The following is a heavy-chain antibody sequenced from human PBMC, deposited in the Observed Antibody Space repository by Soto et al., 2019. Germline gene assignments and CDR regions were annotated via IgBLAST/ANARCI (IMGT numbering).Heavy chain of an antibody. CDR2: ISYSGST. Sequence: QVQLQESGPGLVKPSETLSLTCTVSGASVSSGNYYWSRIRQPPGKGLECIGYISYSGSTNYNPSHKSRVTISIDTSKNQFSLKLRSVTAADTAVYYCARGSGSYYAYWGQGTLVTVSS. CDR3: ARGSGSYYAY. J-gene: IGHJ4*02. V-gene: IGHV4-61*01. CDR1: GASVSSGNYY. D-gene: IGHD1-26*01.